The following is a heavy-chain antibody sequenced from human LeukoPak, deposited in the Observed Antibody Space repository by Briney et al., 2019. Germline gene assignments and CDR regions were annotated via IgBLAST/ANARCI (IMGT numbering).Heavy chain of an antibody. CDR1: GGSFSGYY. CDR3: ARAGYSSSPLDY. J-gene: IGHJ4*02. CDR2: IYYSGST. Sequence: PSETLSLTCAVYGGSFSGYYWSWIRQPPGKGLEWIGYIYYSGSTNYNPSLKSRVTIPVDTSKNQFSLKLSSVTAADTAVYYCARAGYSSSPLDYWGQGTLVTVSS. V-gene: IGHV4-59*01. D-gene: IGHD6-6*01.